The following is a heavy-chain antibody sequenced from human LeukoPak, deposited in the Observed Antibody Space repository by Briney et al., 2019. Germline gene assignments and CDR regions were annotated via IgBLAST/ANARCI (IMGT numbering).Heavy chain of an antibody. V-gene: IGHV4-34*01. J-gene: IGHJ4*02. CDR2: INHSGTT. Sequence: SETLSLTCAGYGGSFSDYYWSWIRQPPGKGLEWIGEINHSGTTNYSPSLKSRVSISVDTSKNQFSLKLNSVPAGDEAMYYCASHYSSGSYRYTGSFDSWGQGMLVNVSS. CDR3: ASHYSSGSYRYTGSFDS. CDR1: GGSFSDYY. D-gene: IGHD3-16*02.